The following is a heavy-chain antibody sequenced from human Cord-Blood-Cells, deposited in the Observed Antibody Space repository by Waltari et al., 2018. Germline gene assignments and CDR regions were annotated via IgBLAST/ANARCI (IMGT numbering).Heavy chain of an antibody. CDR3: AIVPAASNWFDP. J-gene: IGHJ5*02. D-gene: IGHD2-2*01. V-gene: IGHV1-69*01. Sequence: QVQLVQSGAEVKKPGSSVKVSFTASGGPFRSYAISWVRQAPGQGLEWTGGIIPIFGTANYAQKFQGRVTITADESTSTAYMELSSLRSEDTAVYYCAIVPAASNWFDPWGQGTLVTVSS. CDR2: IIPIFGTA. CDR1: GGPFRSYA.